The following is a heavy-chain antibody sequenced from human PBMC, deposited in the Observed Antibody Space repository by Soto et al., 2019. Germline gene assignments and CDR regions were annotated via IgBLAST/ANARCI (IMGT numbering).Heavy chain of an antibody. V-gene: IGHV1-69*13. Sequence: GASGKVSCKASGGTFSSCAISCVRQAPGQGLEWMGGIIPIFGTANYAQKFQGRVTITADESTSTAYMELSSLRSEDTAVYYCARAADVEMATTTLDYWGQGTLVTVSS. CDR1: GGTFSSCA. CDR2: IIPIFGTA. D-gene: IGHD5-12*01. CDR3: ARAADVEMATTTLDY. J-gene: IGHJ4*02.